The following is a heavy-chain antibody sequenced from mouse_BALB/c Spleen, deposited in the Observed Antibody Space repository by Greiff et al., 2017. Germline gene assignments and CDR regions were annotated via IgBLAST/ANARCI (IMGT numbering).Heavy chain of an antibody. D-gene: IGHD1-1*01. CDR1: GYTFTSYY. CDR2: IYPGNVNT. J-gene: IGHJ1*01. V-gene: IGHV1S56*01. Sequence: VQLQQSGPELVKPGASVRISCKASGYTFTSYYIHWVKQRPGQGLEWIGWIYPGNVNTKYNEKFKGKATLTADKSSSTAYMQLSSLTSEDSAVYFCARWGTTVVGDWYFDVWGAGTTVTVSS. CDR3: ARWGTTVVGDWYFDV.